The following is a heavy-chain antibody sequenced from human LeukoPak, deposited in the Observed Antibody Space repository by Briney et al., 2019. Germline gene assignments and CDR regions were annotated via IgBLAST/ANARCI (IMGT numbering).Heavy chain of an antibody. CDR1: GYTFTSYD. Sequence: ASVKVSCKASGYTFTSYDINWLRQATGQGLEWMGWMNPNSGNTGYAQKFQGRVTMTRNTSISTAYMELSSLRSEDTAVYYCARGTSIGAVAGFWGQGTLVTVSS. CDR3: ARGTSIGAVAGF. D-gene: IGHD6-19*01. V-gene: IGHV1-8*01. CDR2: MNPNSGNT. J-gene: IGHJ4*02.